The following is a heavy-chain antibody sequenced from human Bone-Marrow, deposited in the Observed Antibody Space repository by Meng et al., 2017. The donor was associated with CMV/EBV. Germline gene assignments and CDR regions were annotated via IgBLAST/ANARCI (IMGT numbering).Heavy chain of an antibody. CDR3: ARGYCGSTSCYTYDY. CDR2: IYYSGIT. V-gene: IGHV4-39*07. Sequence: SETLSLTCIVSGGSISSSSYYWGWIRQPPGKGLEWIASIYYSGITYYNPSLKSRVTISVDTSKNQFSLKLSSVTAADTAVYYCARGYCGSTSCYTYDYWGQGTLVTVSS. CDR1: GGSISSSSYY. D-gene: IGHD2-2*02. J-gene: IGHJ4*02.